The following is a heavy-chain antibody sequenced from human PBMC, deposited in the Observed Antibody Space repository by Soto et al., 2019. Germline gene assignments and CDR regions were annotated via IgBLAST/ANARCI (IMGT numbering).Heavy chain of an antibody. CDR2: ISPYNGNT. J-gene: IGHJ4*02. CDR3: ARDYHDSSGFSYAGY. V-gene: IGHV1-18*01. CDR1: GYTFTGYG. Sequence: QVQLVQSGGEVKKPGASVKVSCKTSGYTFTGYGISWVRQPPGQGPEWMGWISPYNGNTKYAQSFQVRVTMTTDTSTSTAYMDLRSLRSDDTAVYYCARDYHDSSGFSYAGYWGQGTLVNVSS. D-gene: IGHD3-22*01.